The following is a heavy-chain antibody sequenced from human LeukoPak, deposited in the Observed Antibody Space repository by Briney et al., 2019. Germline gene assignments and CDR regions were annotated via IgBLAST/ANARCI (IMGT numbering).Heavy chain of an antibody. D-gene: IGHD3-22*01. CDR3: ATVALDSSGYYNWFDP. CDR1: GYTFTGYY. CDR2: INPNSGGT. V-gene: IGHV1-2*06. Sequence: GASVKVSCKASGYTFTGYYMHWVRQAPGQGLEWMGRINPNSGGTNYAQKFQGRVTMTEDTSTDTAYMELSSLRSEDTAVYYCATVALDSSGYYNWFDPWGQGTLVTVSS. J-gene: IGHJ5*02.